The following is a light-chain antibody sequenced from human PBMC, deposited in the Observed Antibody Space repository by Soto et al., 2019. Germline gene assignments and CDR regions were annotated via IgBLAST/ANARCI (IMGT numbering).Light chain of an antibody. CDR2: DAS. CDR1: QSVSYY. CDR3: QQYGSSPGT. J-gene: IGKJ1*01. V-gene: IGKV3-20*01. Sequence: EIVLTQSPGTLSLSPGERATLSCRASQSVSYYLAWYQQKPGQAPRLLIYDASSRATGVPDRFSGSGSGTDFTLTISSLEPEDFAVYYCQQYGSSPGTFGQGTKVDIK.